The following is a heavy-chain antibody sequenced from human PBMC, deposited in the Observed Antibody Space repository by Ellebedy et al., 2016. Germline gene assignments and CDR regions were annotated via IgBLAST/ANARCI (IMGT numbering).Heavy chain of an antibody. CDR1: GYTLTELS. J-gene: IGHJ5*02. V-gene: IGHV1-24*01. CDR2: FDPEDGET. D-gene: IGHD3-10*01. Sequence: ASVKVSCKVSGYTLTELSMHWVRQAPGKGLEWMGGFDPEDGETIYAQKFQGRVTMTEDTSTDTAYMELSSLRSEDTAVYYCATCYYGSGSLLWFDPWGQGTLVTVSS. CDR3: ATCYYGSGSLLWFDP.